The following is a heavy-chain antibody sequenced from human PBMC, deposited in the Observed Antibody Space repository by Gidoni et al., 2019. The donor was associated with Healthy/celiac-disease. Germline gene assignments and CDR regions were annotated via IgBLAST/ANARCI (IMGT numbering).Heavy chain of an antibody. V-gene: IGHV1-24*01. CDR1: GYTLTELS. J-gene: IGHJ4*02. CDR3: ATAAMVRGVIMQPLGY. Sequence: QVQLVPSGAEVKKPGASVKVSCKVSGYTLTELSMHWVRQAPGKGLEWMGGFDPEDGETIYAQKVQGRVTMTEDTSTDTAYMELSSLRSEDTAVYYCATAAMVRGVIMQPLGYWGQGTLVTVSS. CDR2: FDPEDGET. D-gene: IGHD3-10*01.